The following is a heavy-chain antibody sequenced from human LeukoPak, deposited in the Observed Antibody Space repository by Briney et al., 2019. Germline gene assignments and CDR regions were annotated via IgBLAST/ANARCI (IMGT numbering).Heavy chain of an antibody. Sequence: PSETLSLTCTVSGGSISSYYWSWIRQPPGNGLEWIGYIYYSGSTNYNPSLKSRVTISVDTSKNQFSLKLSSVTAADTAVYYCATAPRSSGWFDYWGQGTLVTVSS. V-gene: IGHV4-59*08. J-gene: IGHJ4*02. D-gene: IGHD6-19*01. CDR2: IYYSGST. CDR3: ATAPRSSGWFDY. CDR1: GGSISSYY.